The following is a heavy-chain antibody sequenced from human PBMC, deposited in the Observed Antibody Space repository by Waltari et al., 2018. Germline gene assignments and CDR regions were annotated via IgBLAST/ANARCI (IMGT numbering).Heavy chain of an antibody. CDR2: IIPIFGTA. CDR3: ARAWLDYDILTGYPPLDY. Sequence: QVQLVQSGAEVKKPGSSVKVSCKASGGTFSSYAISWVRQAPGQGLEWMGRIIPIFGTANYAQKFQGRVTITADKSTSTAYMELSSLRSEDTAMYYCARAWLDYDILTGYPPLDYWGQGTLVTVSS. CDR1: GGTFSSYA. J-gene: IGHJ4*02. D-gene: IGHD3-9*01. V-gene: IGHV1-69*08.